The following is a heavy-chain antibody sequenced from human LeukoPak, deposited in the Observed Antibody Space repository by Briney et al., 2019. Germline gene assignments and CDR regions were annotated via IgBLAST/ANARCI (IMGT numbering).Heavy chain of an antibody. D-gene: IGHD3-22*01. Sequence: GGSLRLSCAASGFTFSSYEMNWVRQAPGKGLEWVSYISSSGSTIYYADSVKGRFTISRDNAKNSLYLQMNSLKTEDTAVYYCTTDPKTGDYYDSSGYYRAEYFQHWGQGTLVTVSS. V-gene: IGHV3-48*03. CDR2: ISSSGSTI. CDR1: GFTFSSYE. CDR3: TTDPKTGDYYDSSGYYRAEYFQH. J-gene: IGHJ1*01.